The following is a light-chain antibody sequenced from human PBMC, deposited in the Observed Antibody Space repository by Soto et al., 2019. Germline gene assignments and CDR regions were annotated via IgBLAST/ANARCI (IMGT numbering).Light chain of an antibody. J-gene: IGKJ5*01. V-gene: IGKV3-20*01. Sequence: EIVLTQSPGTLSLSPGERATLSCRASQSVSSNYLAWYQQKPGQAPRLLIYLASSRATGIPDKFSGSGSGTDFTLTISRLEPEDFAVYYCQQYGSSPFTFGQGTRLEIK. CDR3: QQYGSSPFT. CDR1: QSVSSNY. CDR2: LAS.